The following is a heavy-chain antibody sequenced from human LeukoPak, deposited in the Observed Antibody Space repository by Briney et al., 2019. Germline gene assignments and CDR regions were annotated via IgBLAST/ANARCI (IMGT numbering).Heavy chain of an antibody. CDR1: GYTFTGYY. Sequence: ASVKVSCKASGYTFTGYYMHWVRQAPGQGLEWMGWINPNSGGTIYAQKFQGRVTMTEDTSTDTAYMELSSLRSEDTAVYYCATAEESLSKLLWFGELYFDYWGQGTLVTVSS. V-gene: IGHV1-2*02. D-gene: IGHD3-10*01. CDR2: INPNSGGT. J-gene: IGHJ4*02. CDR3: ATAEESLSKLLWFGELYFDY.